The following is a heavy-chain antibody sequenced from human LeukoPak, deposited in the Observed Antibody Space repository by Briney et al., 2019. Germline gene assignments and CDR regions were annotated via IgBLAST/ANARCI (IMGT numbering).Heavy chain of an antibody. J-gene: IGHJ6*02. CDR3: ARDRLRFLEWSGYGMDV. D-gene: IGHD3-3*01. Sequence: GGSLRLSCAASGFTFSSYGMHWVRQAPGKGLEWVAVIWYDGSNKYYADSVKRRFTISRDNSKNSLYLQMNSLRAEDTAVYYCARDRLRFLEWSGYGMDVWGQGTTVTVSS. V-gene: IGHV3-33*01. CDR2: IWYDGSNK. CDR1: GFTFSSYG.